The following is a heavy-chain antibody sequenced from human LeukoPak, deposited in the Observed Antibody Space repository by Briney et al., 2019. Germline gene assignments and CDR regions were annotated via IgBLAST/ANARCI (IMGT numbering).Heavy chain of an antibody. Sequence: GGSLRLSCAASGFTVSSNYMSWVRQAPGKGLEWVSVIYSGGSTYYADSVKGRFTISRDNSKNTLYLQMNSLRAEDTAVYYCARPYYYDSSGHDAFDIWGQGTMVTVSS. CDR1: GFTVSSNY. V-gene: IGHV3-53*01. D-gene: IGHD3-22*01. CDR3: ARPYYYDSSGHDAFDI. CDR2: IYSGGST. J-gene: IGHJ3*02.